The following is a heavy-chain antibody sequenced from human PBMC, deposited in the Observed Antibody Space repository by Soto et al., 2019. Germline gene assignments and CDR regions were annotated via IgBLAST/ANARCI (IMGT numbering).Heavy chain of an antibody. V-gene: IGHV3-7*01. CDR3: ASWADAADEVQFQH. D-gene: IGHD3-16*01. Sequence: EVQLVESGGGFVQPGGSLRLSCAGSGFRFSNSWMSWVRQAPGKGLEWVAHVNQDGSQKYYVDSAKGRFTISRDNAKTSLYLQMNNLRAEDTAVYYCASWADAADEVQFQHCGQGTLVTVSS. J-gene: IGHJ1*01. CDR1: GFRFSNSW. CDR2: VNQDGSQK.